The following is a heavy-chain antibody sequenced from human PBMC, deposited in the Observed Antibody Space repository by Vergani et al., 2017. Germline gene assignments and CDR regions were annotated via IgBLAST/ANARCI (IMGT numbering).Heavy chain of an antibody. Sequence: EVQLLESGGGLVQPGGSLRLSCGASGFTFSSYAMTWVRQAPGKGLEWVSAIIGSGGNTFYTDSVKGRFTISRDNSKDTLYLQMNSLRVEDTAIYYCAKARDPNCKCGNCYSYYYGLELWGQGTTVTVSS. CDR2: IIGSGGNT. CDR1: GFTFSSYA. J-gene: IGHJ6*02. CDR3: AKARDPNCKCGNCYSYYYGLEL. V-gene: IGHV3-23*01. D-gene: IGHD4-23*01.